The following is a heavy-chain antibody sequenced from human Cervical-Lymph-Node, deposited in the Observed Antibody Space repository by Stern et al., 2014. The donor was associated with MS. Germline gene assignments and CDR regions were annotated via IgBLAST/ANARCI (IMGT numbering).Heavy chain of an antibody. CDR1: GDSINSNKW. V-gene: IGHV4-4*02. CDR2: IYHTGDT. J-gene: IGHJ4*02. CDR3: ARKPDY. Sequence: QVQLQESGPGLVKPSGTLSLTCAVSGDSINSNKWWSWVRQPPGKGLGWVGEIYHTGDTNYNPSLKSRVTMSVDKSKNEFFLKLSSGTAADTAVYYCARKPDYWGQGTLVTVSS.